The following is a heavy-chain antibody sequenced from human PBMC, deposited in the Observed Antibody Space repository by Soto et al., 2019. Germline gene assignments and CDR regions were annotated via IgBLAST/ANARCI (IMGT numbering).Heavy chain of an antibody. D-gene: IGHD6-6*01. CDR2: INAGNGNT. V-gene: IGHV1-3*01. J-gene: IGHJ4*02. CDR3: ARGAVAARPLRY. Sequence: EASVKVSCKASGYTFTSYAMHWVRQAPGQRLEWMGWINAGNGNTKYSQKFQGRVTITRDTSASTAYMELSSLRSEDTAVYYCARGAVAARPLRYWGQGTLVTVSS. CDR1: GYTFTSYA.